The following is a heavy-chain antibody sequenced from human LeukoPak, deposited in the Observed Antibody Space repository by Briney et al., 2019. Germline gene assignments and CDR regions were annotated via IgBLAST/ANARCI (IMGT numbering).Heavy chain of an antibody. D-gene: IGHD6-6*01. J-gene: IGHJ4*02. Sequence: GGSLRLSCAASGFTFSSYSMKWVRQAPGKGLEWVSVIYSGGSTYYADSVKGRFTISRDNSKNTLYLQMNSLRAEDTAVYYCARDLGRPRDYWGQGTLVTVSS. CDR3: ARDLGRPRDY. CDR1: GFTFSSYS. CDR2: IYSGGST. V-gene: IGHV3-53*01.